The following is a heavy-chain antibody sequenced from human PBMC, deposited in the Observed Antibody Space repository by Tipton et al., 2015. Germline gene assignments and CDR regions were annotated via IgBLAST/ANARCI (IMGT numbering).Heavy chain of an antibody. CDR2: ISASSDTI. J-gene: IGHJ4*02. CDR1: GFTFNYFI. D-gene: IGHD4-17*01. Sequence: SLRLSCAASGFTFNYFIMNWVRQAPGKGLEWISYISASSDTIYYADSVKGRFTISRDNARSSLYLQMNSLRDEDTAVYYCARNPHLYGDFPVDYWGQGTLVTVSS. V-gene: IGHV3-48*02. CDR3: ARNPHLYGDFPVDY.